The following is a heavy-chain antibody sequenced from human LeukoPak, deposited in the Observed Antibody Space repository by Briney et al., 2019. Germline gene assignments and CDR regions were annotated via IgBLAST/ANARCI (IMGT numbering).Heavy chain of an antibody. Sequence: SETLSLTCTVSGGSISSYYWSWIRQPPGKGLEWIGYIYYSGSTNYNPSLKSRVTISVDTSKNQFSLKLSSVTAADTAVYYCARAWFVPWELPDYYFDYWGQGTLVTVSS. CDR2: IYYSGST. CDR3: ARAWFVPWELPDYYFDY. J-gene: IGHJ4*02. D-gene: IGHD1-26*01. V-gene: IGHV4-59*01. CDR1: GGSISSYY.